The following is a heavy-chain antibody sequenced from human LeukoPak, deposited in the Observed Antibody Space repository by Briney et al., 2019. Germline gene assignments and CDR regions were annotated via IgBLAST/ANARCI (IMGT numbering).Heavy chain of an antibody. D-gene: IGHD3-10*01. CDR1: GFTFSSYE. Sequence: PGGSLRLSCAASGFTFSSYEMNWVRQAPGKGLEWVSYISSSGSTIYYADSVKGRFTISRDNAKNSLYLQMNGLRAEDSAEYYCATNVGYGSGNGGGDWGQGTVVTVSS. J-gene: IGHJ4*02. V-gene: IGHV3-48*03. CDR2: ISSSGSTI. CDR3: ATNVGYGSGNGGGD.